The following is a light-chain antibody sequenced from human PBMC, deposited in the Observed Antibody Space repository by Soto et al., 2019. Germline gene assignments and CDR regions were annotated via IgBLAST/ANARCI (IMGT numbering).Light chain of an antibody. CDR3: QQYFSYPLT. CDR1: QAISSH. V-gene: IGKV1-8*01. Sequence: AIRMTQSPSSFSASTGDRVTITCRASQAISSHLAWYQVKPGKAPSLLIYTASYLESGVPSRFSCSGSGTDFTLTMGSLQSEDFAVYYGQQYFSYPLTFGGGTKIEIK. CDR2: TAS. J-gene: IGKJ4*01.